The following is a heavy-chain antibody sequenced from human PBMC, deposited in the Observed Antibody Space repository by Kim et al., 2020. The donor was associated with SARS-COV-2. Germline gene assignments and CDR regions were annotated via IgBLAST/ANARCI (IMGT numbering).Heavy chain of an antibody. CDR2: ISGSAIST. J-gene: IGHJ4*02. Sequence: GGSLRLSCAASGFTFSSYAMTWVRQTPEKGLEWVSSISGSAISTYYADSVKGRFTISRDNSNNTLYLQMNSLRAEDTALYYCAKDRLYGSGGYYTPPYWGQGTLVTVSS. D-gene: IGHD3-10*01. V-gene: IGHV3-23*01. CDR1: GFTFSSYA. CDR3: AKDRLYGSGGYYTPPY.